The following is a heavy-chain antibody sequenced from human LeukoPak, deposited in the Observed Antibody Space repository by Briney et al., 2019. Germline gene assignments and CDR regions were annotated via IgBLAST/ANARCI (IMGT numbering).Heavy chain of an antibody. D-gene: IGHD2-2*02. CDR1: GFTFSDYY. Sequence: PGGSLRLSCAASGFTFSDYYMSWIRQAPGKGLEWVSYISSSGSTIYYADSVKGRFTISRDNAKNSLYLQMNSLRAEDTAVYYCAREFACSSTSCYTFRYYYHYIDVWGKGTTVTVSS. V-gene: IGHV3-11*04. J-gene: IGHJ6*03. CDR2: ISSSGSTI. CDR3: AREFACSSTSCYTFRYYYHYIDV.